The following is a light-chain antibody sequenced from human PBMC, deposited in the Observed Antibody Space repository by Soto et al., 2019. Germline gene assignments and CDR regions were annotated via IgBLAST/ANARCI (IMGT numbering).Light chain of an antibody. V-gene: IGKV3-15*01. J-gene: IGKJ1*01. CDR1: QSVSSN. CDR3: QQYNNWPPWT. CDR2: GAS. Sequence: PATLSVSPGERATLSCRASQSVSSNLAWYQQKPGQAPRLLIYGASTRATGIPARFSGSGSGTEFTLTISSLQSEDFAVYYCQQYNNWPPWTFGQGTKVDI.